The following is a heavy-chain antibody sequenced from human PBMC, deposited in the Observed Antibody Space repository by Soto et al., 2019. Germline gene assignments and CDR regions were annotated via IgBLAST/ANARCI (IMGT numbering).Heavy chain of an antibody. J-gene: IGHJ5*02. Sequence: QVQLVQSGAEVKKPGASVKVSCKASGYTFTSYDINWVRQATGQGLEWMGWMNPNSGNTGYAQKFQGRVTMTRNTSISTAYMELSSLRSEDTAVYYCAREEEGYCISTSCYEARGFDPWGQGTLVTVSS. D-gene: IGHD2-2*01. CDR2: MNPNSGNT. CDR3: AREEEGYCISTSCYEARGFDP. V-gene: IGHV1-8*01. CDR1: GYTFTSYD.